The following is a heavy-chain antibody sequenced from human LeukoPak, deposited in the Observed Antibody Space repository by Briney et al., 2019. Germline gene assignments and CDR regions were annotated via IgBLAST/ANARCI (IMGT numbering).Heavy chain of an antibody. J-gene: IGHJ4*02. CDR3: ATLGYSSGWYGIDY. V-gene: IGHV3-48*03. Sequence: GGSLRLSCAVSGLTFSSYEMNWVRQAPGKGLEWVSYISSSGSTIYYADSVKGRFTISRDNAKNSLYLQVNSLRAEDTAVYYCATLGYSSGWYGIDYWGQGTLVTVSS. D-gene: IGHD6-19*01. CDR2: ISSSGSTI. CDR1: GLTFSSYE.